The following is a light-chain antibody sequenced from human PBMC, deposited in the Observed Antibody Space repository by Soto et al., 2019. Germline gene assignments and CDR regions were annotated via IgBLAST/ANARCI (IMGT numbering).Light chain of an antibody. J-gene: IGKJ3*01. CDR1: QRIDTS. CDR3: QQYYKWPPFT. CDR2: NAA. V-gene: IGKV3-15*01. Sequence: EIVMTQSPATLSVSPGERATLSCRASQRIDTSLAWYQQRPGQAPRLLLYNAATRATGIPARFSGRGFGTEFTLNIRSLQSEDFAIYYCQQYYKWPPFTLGPGTKVDIK.